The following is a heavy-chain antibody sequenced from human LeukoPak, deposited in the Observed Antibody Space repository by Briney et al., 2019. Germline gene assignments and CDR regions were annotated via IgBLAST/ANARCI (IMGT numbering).Heavy chain of an antibody. Sequence: SETLSLTCAVYGGSFNGYYWSWIRQPPGKGLEWIGEINHSGSTNYNPSLKSRVTISVDTSKNQFSLKLSSVTAADTAVYYCARGRPPGRSRSVCDYWGQGTLVTVSS. D-gene: IGHD1-26*01. CDR2: INHSGST. J-gene: IGHJ4*02. V-gene: IGHV4-34*01. CDR1: GGSFNGYY. CDR3: ARGRPPGRSRSVCDY.